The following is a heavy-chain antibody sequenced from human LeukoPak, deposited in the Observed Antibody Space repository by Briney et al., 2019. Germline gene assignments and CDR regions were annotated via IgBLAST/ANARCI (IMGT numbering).Heavy chain of an antibody. CDR3: ARGGPIVATILPPDY. CDR2: IRYDGSNK. Sequence: GGSLRLSCAASGFTFSSYGMHWVRQAPGKGLEWVAFIRYDGSNKYYADSVKGRFTISRDNSKNTLYLQMNSLRSEDTAVYYCARGGPIVATILPPDYWGQGTLVTVSS. D-gene: IGHD5-12*01. V-gene: IGHV3-30*02. J-gene: IGHJ4*02. CDR1: GFTFSSYG.